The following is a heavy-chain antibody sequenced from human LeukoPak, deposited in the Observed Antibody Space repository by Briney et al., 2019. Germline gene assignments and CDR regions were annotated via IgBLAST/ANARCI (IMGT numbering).Heavy chain of an antibody. J-gene: IGHJ3*02. CDR2: ISDTGGST. V-gene: IGHV3-23*01. D-gene: IGHD5-24*01. Sequence: GGSLRLSCAASGFTFSSHAMSWVRQAPGKGLEWVSTISDTGGSTSYADSGKGRFTISRDNFRNTLYLQMNSLRAEDTAVYYCVKSAGKDGYRDSFDMWGQGTVVTVSS. CDR1: GFTFSSHA. CDR3: VKSAGKDGYRDSFDM.